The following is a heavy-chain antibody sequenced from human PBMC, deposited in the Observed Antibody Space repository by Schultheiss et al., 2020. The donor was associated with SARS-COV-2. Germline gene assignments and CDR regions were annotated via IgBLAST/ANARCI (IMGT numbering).Heavy chain of an antibody. V-gene: IGHV4-61*08. CDR2: IYYSGST. CDR1: GGSISSGGYS. J-gene: IGHJ4*02. D-gene: IGHD6-13*01. CDR3: ARVEAAAGNFDY. Sequence: SETLSPTCAVSGGSISSGGYSWSWIRQPPGKGLEWIGYIYYSGSTNYNPSLKSRVTMSVATSKNQFSLKLSSVTAADTAVYYCARVEAAAGNFDYWGQGTLVTVSS.